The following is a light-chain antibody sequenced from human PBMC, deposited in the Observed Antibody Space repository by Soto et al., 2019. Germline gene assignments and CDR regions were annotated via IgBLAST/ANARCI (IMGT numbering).Light chain of an antibody. V-gene: IGKV1-5*01. J-gene: IGKJ2*01. CDR3: QQYNGYPYT. CDR2: DAS. Sequence: DIQMTQSPSTLSASVGDRVTITCRASQSISSWLAWYHQKPGKAPNLLIYDASSLESGVPSRFSGSGSGTEFTLTISVLQPDDFATYYCQQYNGYPYTFGQGTKLEIK. CDR1: QSISSW.